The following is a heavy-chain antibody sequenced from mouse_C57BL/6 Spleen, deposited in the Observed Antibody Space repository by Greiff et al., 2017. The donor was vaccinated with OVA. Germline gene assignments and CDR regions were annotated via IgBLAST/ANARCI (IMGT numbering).Heavy chain of an antibody. CDR3: ARHGVLNYYGSSNWYFDV. Sequence: QVQLQQSGAELVKPGASVKLSCKASGYTFTEYTIHWVKQRSGQGLEWIGWFYPGSGSIKYNEKFKDKATLTADKSSSTVYMELSRLTSEDSAVYFCARHGVLNYYGSSNWYFDVWGTGTTVTVSS. CDR1: GYTFTEYT. J-gene: IGHJ1*03. V-gene: IGHV1-62-2*01. D-gene: IGHD1-1*01. CDR2: FYPGSGSI.